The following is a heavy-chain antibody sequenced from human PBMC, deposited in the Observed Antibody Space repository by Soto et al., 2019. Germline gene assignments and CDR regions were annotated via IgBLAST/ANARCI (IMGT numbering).Heavy chain of an antibody. J-gene: IGHJ4*02. CDR1: GFTFSSYS. D-gene: IGHD5-12*01. CDR2: ISSSSSTI. CDR3: AGGGRGYSGYY. V-gene: IGHV3-48*02. Sequence: EVRLVESGGGLVQPGGSLRLSCAASGFTFSSYSMNWVRQAPGKGLEWVSYISSSSSTIYYADSVKGRFTISRDNAKNSLYLQMNSRRDEDTAVYCWAGGGRGYSGYYWGQGTLVTVSS.